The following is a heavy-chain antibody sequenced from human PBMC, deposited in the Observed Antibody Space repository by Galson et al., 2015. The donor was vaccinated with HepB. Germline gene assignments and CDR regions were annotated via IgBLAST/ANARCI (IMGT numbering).Heavy chain of an antibody. V-gene: IGHV4-39*01. CDR3: AKTRPYSSGCFDP. D-gene: IGHD6-19*01. CDR2: INYSGNT. CDR1: GGSISSGTNY. J-gene: IGHJ5*02. Sequence: LTCTVSGGSISSGTNYWGWVRQPPGKGLEWIASINYSGNTYYTPSLKSRVTISVDTSKNQFSLRLRSVTAADTAVYYCAKTRPYSSGCFDPWGQGILVTVSS.